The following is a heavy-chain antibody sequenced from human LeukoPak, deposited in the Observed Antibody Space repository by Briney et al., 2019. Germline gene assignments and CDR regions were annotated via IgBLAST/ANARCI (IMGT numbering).Heavy chain of an antibody. V-gene: IGHV4-34*01. CDR3: ARQQWLDKYYYYYYMDV. CDR2: INHSGST. J-gene: IGHJ6*03. D-gene: IGHD6-19*01. CDR1: GGSFSGYY. Sequence: SETLSLTCAVYGGSFSGYYWSWIRQPPGKGLEWIGEINHSGSTNYNPSLKSRVTISVDTSKNQFSLKLSSVTAADTAVYYCARQQWLDKYYYYYYMDVWGKGTTVTISS.